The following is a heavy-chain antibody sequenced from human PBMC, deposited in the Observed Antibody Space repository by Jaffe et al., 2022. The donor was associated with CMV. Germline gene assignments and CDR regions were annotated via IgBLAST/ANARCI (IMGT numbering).Heavy chain of an antibody. V-gene: IGHV3-74*01. D-gene: IGHD2-2*01. CDR1: GFIFSHYY. Sequence: EVQVVESGGGLVQPGGSLRLSCEASGFIFSHYYMHWARLAPGKGLVWVSDVSGDGRSRNYADSVKGRFTISRDNAMNTVFLQMNSLRAEDTAVYFCGRGGVPNAVDVWGKGTTVTVS. CDR2: VSGDGRSR. CDR3: GRGGVPNAVDV. J-gene: IGHJ6*03.